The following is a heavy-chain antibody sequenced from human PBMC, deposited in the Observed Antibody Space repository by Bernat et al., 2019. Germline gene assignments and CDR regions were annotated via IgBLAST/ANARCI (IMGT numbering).Heavy chain of an antibody. J-gene: IGHJ3*02. Sequence: EVQLVESGGGLVQPGGSLKLSCAASGFTFSGSAMHWVRQASGKGLEWVGRIRSKANSYATAYAASVKGRFTISRDDSKNTAYLQMNSLKTEDTAVYYCTRFPYDSEGAFDIWGQGTMVTVSS. CDR3: TRFPYDSEGAFDI. CDR1: GFTFSGSA. CDR2: IRSKANSYAT. D-gene: IGHD3-9*01. V-gene: IGHV3-73*02.